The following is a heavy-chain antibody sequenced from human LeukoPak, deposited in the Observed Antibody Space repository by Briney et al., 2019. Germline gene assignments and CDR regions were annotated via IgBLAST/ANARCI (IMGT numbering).Heavy chain of an antibody. CDR2: ISSNGGST. Sequence: PGGSLRLSCAASGFTFSSYAMHWVRQAPGKGLEYVSAISSNGGSTYYANSVKGRFTISRDNAKNSLYLQMNSLRAEDTAVYYCARVGYDFWSLRYYFDYWGQGTLVTVSS. CDR1: GFTFSSYA. V-gene: IGHV3-64*01. D-gene: IGHD3-3*01. CDR3: ARVGYDFWSLRYYFDY. J-gene: IGHJ4*02.